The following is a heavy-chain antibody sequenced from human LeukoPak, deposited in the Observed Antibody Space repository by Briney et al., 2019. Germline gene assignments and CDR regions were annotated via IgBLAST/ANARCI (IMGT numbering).Heavy chain of an antibody. CDR3: VRLKAAYTGYDIIDY. D-gene: IGHD5-12*01. V-gene: IGHV3-11*01. CDR2: ISTTGSTI. J-gene: IGHJ4*02. CDR1: RFTPSAFY. Sequence: GRSLRLSCPPSRFTPSAFYMSCIRPPAGNGLGWVSYISTTGSTIKYADSVKGRFTISRDNAKNSLFLHMNSLRAEDTAVYYCVRLKAAYTGYDIIDYWGQGTLITVSP.